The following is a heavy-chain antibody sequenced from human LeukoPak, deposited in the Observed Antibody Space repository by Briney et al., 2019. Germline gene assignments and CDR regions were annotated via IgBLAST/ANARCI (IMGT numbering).Heavy chain of an antibody. V-gene: IGHV1-18*01. CDR2: ISAYNGNT. D-gene: IGHD3-22*01. J-gene: IGHJ4*02. Sequence: ASVKVSCKASGYTFTSYDINWVRQAPGQGLEWMGWISAYNGNTNYAQKLQGRVTMTTDTSTSTAYMELRSLRSDDTAVYYCARAQAYYYDSSGSARFDYWGQGTLVTVSS. CDR1: GYTFTSYD. CDR3: ARAQAYYYDSSGSARFDY.